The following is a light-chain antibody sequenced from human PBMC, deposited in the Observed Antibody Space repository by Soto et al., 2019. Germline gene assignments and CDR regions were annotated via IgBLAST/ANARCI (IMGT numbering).Light chain of an antibody. CDR3: SSYTSSSPYF. J-gene: IGLJ1*01. CDR2: EVS. CDR1: SSDVGGYNY. V-gene: IGLV2-14*01. Sequence: QSALTQPASVSGSPGQSITISCTGTSSDVGGYNYVSWYQQHPGKAPKLMIYEVSNRPSGVSNRFSGSKSGNTASLTISGLQAEDAADYYCSSYTSSSPYFFGTGTKLTVL.